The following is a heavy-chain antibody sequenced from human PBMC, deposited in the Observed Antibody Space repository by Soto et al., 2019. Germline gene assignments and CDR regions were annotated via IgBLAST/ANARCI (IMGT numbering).Heavy chain of an antibody. CDR1: GGSISSSSYY. Sequence: QLQLQESGPGLVKPSETLSLTCTVSGGSISSSSYYWGWIRQPPGKGLEWIGSIYYSGSTYYNPSLKSRVTTAVDTSKKQFSLKLSSVTAADTAVYYCARHYIVGATLGIKFDYWGQGTLVTVSS. V-gene: IGHV4-39*01. CDR3: ARHYIVGATLGIKFDY. CDR2: IYYSGST. D-gene: IGHD1-26*01. J-gene: IGHJ4*02.